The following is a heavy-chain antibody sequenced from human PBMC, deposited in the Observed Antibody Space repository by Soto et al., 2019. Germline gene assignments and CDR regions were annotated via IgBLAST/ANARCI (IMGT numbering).Heavy chain of an antibody. Sequence: HPVGSLRLFCAASGFIFSDYGMHWVRQAPGKGLEWVAVISYDGRRKYYADSVKGRFTISRDSSNNTVYVQMNSLRAEDTAVYYCAKDESSSLAAPHGDYGMDVWGQGTTVTISS. CDR2: ISYDGRRK. D-gene: IGHD6-6*01. J-gene: IGHJ6*02. CDR1: GFIFSDYG. CDR3: AKDESSSLAAPHGDYGMDV. V-gene: IGHV3-30*18.